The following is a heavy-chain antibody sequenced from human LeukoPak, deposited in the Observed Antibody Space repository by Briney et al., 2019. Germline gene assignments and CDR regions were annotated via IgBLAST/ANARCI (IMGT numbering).Heavy chain of an antibody. CDR3: ARVGGVVAAISGTVWFDP. Sequence: SETLSLTCTVSGGSISSSGYYWGWIRQPPGKGLEWIGSIYYSGSTYYNPSLKSRVTMSVDTSKNQFSLKLSSVTAADTAVYYCARVGGVVAAISGTVWFDPWGQGTLVTVSS. CDR1: GGSISSSGYY. CDR2: IYYSGST. J-gene: IGHJ5*02. D-gene: IGHD2-15*01. V-gene: IGHV4-39*01.